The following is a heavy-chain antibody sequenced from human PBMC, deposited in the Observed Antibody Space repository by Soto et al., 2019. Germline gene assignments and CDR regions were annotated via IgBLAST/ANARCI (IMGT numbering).Heavy chain of an antibody. CDR1: GGSISSGGYY. CDR3: ARWVQHWSLPAAWLQTVFGRYYFDY. J-gene: IGHJ4*02. Sequence: QVQLQESGPGLVKPSQTLSLTCTVSGGSISSGGYYWSWIRQHPGKGLEWIGYIYYSGSTYYNPSLKSRVTISVDTSKNQFSLKLSSVTAADTAVYYCARWVQHWSLPAAWLQTVFGRYYFDYWGQGTLVTVSS. CDR2: IYYSGST. V-gene: IGHV4-31*03. D-gene: IGHD3-10*02.